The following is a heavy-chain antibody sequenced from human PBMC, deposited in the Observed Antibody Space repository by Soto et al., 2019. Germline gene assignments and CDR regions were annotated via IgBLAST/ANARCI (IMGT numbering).Heavy chain of an antibody. V-gene: IGHV3-30*18. CDR2: ISYDGSNK. CDR1: GFTFSSYG. D-gene: IGHD3-10*01. CDR3: AKDFKAAQLLWFGEERELYGMDV. J-gene: IGHJ6*02. Sequence: GGSLRLSCAASGFTFSSYGMHWVRQAPGNGLEWVAVISYDGSNKYYADSVKGRFTISRDNSKNTLYLQMNSLRDEDTAVYYCAKDFKAAQLLWFGEERELYGMDVWGQGTTVTVSS.